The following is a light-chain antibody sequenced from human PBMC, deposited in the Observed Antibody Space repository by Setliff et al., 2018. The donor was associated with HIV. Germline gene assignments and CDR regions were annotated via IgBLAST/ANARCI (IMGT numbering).Light chain of an antibody. Sequence: QSVLPQPPSVSSAPGQRVTISCSGSSSNIGRNTVSWYRQLPGTAPKLLIYDDFQRPSGIPDRFSGSKSGTSATLGIAGLQTGDEADYYCGTWDSGLNIVMFGGGTKVTVL. V-gene: IGLV1-51*01. CDR1: SSNIGRNT. CDR3: GTWDSGLNIVM. CDR2: DDF. J-gene: IGLJ3*02.